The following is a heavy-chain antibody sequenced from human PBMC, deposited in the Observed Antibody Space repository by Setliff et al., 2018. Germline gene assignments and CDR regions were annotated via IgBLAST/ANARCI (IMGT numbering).Heavy chain of an antibody. D-gene: IGHD1-1*01. CDR1: GFSFSGSA. Sequence: PGGSLRLSCAASGFSFSGSAVYWVRQASVKGLEWIGRIRGRTDNYATAYAASVRGRFTISRDDSKNTAYLQMNGLRADDTGVYYCVRDDADNYDAFDNWGQGTLVTVSS. J-gene: IGHJ3*02. CDR2: IRGRTDNYAT. V-gene: IGHV3-73*01. CDR3: VRDDADNYDAFDN.